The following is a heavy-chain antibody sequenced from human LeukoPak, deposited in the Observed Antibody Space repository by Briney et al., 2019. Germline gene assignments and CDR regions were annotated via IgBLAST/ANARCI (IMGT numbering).Heavy chain of an antibody. CDR3: ARGVKFDYYYYMDV. J-gene: IGHJ6*03. CDR2: IHYSGRT. V-gene: IGHV4-61*08. CDR1: GGSISSGDYY. Sequence: SQTLSLTCTVSGGSISSGDYYWSWIRQPPGKGLEWIAYIHYSGRTNYNPSLKSRVTISVDMSKKQFSLKLGSVTAADTAVYYCARGVKFDYYYYMDVWGKGTTVTVSS. D-gene: IGHD3-22*01.